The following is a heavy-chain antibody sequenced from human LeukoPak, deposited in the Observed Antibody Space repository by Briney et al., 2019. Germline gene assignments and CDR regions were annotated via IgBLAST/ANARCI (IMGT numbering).Heavy chain of an antibody. CDR2: IYHSGST. J-gene: IGHJ5*02. D-gene: IGHD3-3*01. CDR3: ARGHDYNWFDP. V-gene: IGHV4-30-2*01. Sequence: PSETLSLTCAVSGGSISSGGYSWSWIRQPPGTGLEWIGYIYHSGSTYYNPSLKSRVTISVDRSKNQFSLKLSSVTAADTAVYYCARGHDYNWFDPWGRGTLVTVSS. CDR1: GGSISSGGYS.